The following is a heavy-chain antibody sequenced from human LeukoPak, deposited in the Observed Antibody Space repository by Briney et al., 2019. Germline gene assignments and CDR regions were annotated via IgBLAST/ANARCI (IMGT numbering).Heavy chain of an antibody. CDR3: ARAFFGVVTGDY. D-gene: IGHD3-3*01. J-gene: IGHJ4*02. CDR2: IIPILGIA. V-gene: IGHV1-69*04. CDR1: GGTFSSYA. Sequence: SVKVSCKASGGTFSSYAISWVRQAPGQGLEWMGRIIPILGIANYAQKFQGRVTFTADKTTSTAYMELSSLRSEDTAVYYCARAFFGVVTGDYWGQGTLVTVSS.